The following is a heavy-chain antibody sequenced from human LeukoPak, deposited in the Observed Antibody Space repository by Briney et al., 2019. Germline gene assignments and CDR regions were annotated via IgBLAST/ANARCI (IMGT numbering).Heavy chain of an antibody. CDR2: SSWNSGSI. CDR3: AKDGIPRYYYGSGSYYLYYMDV. Sequence: PGGSLRLSCAASGFTFDDYAMHWVRQAPGKGLEWVSGSSWNSGSIGHADSVKGRFTISRDNAKNSLYLQMNSLRAEDTALYFCAKDGIPRYYYGSGSYYLYYMDVWGKGTTVTVSS. V-gene: IGHV3-9*01. J-gene: IGHJ6*03. D-gene: IGHD3-10*01. CDR1: GFTFDDYA.